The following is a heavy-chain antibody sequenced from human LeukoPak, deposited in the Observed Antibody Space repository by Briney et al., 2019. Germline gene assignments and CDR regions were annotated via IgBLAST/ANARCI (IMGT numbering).Heavy chain of an antibody. CDR1: GFTFSSYA. Sequence: GGSLRLSCAASGFTFSSYAMHWVRQAPGKGLEWVAVISYDGSNKYYADSVRGRFTISRDNSKNTLYLQMNSLRAEDTAVYYCARAGGYNLPVYYYYMDVWGKGTTVTVSS. CDR3: ARAGGYNLPVYYYYMDV. V-gene: IGHV3-30*04. J-gene: IGHJ6*03. D-gene: IGHD5-24*01. CDR2: ISYDGSNK.